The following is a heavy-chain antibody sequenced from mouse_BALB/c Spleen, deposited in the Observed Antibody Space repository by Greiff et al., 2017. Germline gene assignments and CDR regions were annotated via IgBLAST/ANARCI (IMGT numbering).Heavy chain of an antibody. D-gene: IGHD4-1*01. V-gene: IGHV5-12-2*01. Sequence: DVHLVESGGGLVQPGGSLKLSCAASGFTFSSYTMSWVRQTPEKRLEWVAYISNGGGSTYYPDTVKGRFTISRDNAKNTLYLQMSSLKSEDTAMYYCARPNWEGYYAMDYWGQGTSVTVSS. CDR1: GFTFSSYT. CDR3: ARPNWEGYYAMDY. J-gene: IGHJ4*01. CDR2: ISNGGGST.